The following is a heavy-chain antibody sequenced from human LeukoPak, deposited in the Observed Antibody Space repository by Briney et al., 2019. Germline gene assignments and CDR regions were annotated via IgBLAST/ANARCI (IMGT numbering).Heavy chain of an antibody. V-gene: IGHV3-23*01. D-gene: IGHD3-22*01. J-gene: IGHJ4*02. Sequence: GGSLRLSCAASGFTISIYAMNWVRQAPGKGLEWVSLISGSDGSTYYADSVKGRFAISRDNAKNSLYLQMNSLRAEDTAVYYCVRGSTLSSGPAYWGQGALVTISS. CDR3: VRGSTLSSGPAY. CDR2: ISGSDGST. CDR1: GFTISIYA.